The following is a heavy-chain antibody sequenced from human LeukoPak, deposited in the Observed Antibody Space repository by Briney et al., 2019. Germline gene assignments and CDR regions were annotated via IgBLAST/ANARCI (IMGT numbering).Heavy chain of an antibody. Sequence: GASVKVSCKASGYTFTSYGISWVRQAPGQGLEWMGRISAYNGNTNYAQKLQGRVTMTTDTSTSTAYMELRSLRSDDTAVYYCARDTVTYGAHRFDPWGQGTLVTVSS. J-gene: IGHJ5*02. CDR2: ISAYNGNT. V-gene: IGHV1-18*01. CDR1: GYTFTSYG. D-gene: IGHD4-17*01. CDR3: ARDTVTYGAHRFDP.